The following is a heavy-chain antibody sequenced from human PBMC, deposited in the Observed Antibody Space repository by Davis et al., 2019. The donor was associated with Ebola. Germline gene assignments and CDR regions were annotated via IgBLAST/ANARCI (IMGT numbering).Heavy chain of an antibody. D-gene: IGHD2-2*01. CDR3: AKEVVPMSAAMKGFDS. CDR2: IKQDGSDK. Sequence: GGSLRLSCAASGFTFSSYWMNWVRQAPGKGLEWVAKIKQDGSDKYYADSVKGRFTISRDNSKNTLYLHMNSLRPDDTAVYYCAKEVVPMSAAMKGFDSWGQGTLVSVSS. V-gene: IGHV3-7*01. J-gene: IGHJ4*02. CDR1: GFTFSSYW.